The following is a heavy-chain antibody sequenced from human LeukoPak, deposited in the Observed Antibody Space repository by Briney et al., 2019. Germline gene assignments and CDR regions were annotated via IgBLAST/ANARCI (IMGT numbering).Heavy chain of an antibody. D-gene: IGHD5-18*01. CDR1: GGSISSYY. CDR3: ARYTSMVAFHAHGFDI. J-gene: IGHJ3*02. CDR2: IYYSGST. V-gene: IGHV4-59*01. Sequence: SETLSLTCTVSGGSISSYYWSWIRQPPGKGLEWIGYIYYSGSTNYNPSLKSRVTISVDTSKNQFSLKLRSVTAADTAVYYCARYTSMVAFHAHGFDIWGQGTMVTVSS.